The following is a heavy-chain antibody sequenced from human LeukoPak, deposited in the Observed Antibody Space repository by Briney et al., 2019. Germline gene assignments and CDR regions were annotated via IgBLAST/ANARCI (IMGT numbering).Heavy chain of an antibody. CDR3: AKGDLYGDYVFDY. CDR2: ISHDGNDK. V-gene: IGHV3-30*18. D-gene: IGHD4-17*01. Sequence: PRGSLRLSCTASGFTFSSYGMHWVRQAPGKGLEWVAVISHDGNDKHYADSVKGRFTISRDNSKNTLYLQMKSLREDTAVYYCAKGDLYGDYVFDYRGQGALVTVS. CDR1: GFTFSSYG. J-gene: IGHJ4*02.